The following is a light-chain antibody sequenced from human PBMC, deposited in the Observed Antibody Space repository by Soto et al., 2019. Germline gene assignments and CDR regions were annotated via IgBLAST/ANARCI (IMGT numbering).Light chain of an antibody. V-gene: IGKV3-20*01. CDR3: QHYDSLRWT. Sequence: EIVLTQSPGTLSLSPGERATLSCRASQSVSSTYLTWYQQKPGQAPRLLIYEASRRATGIPDRFSGSGSGTDFSLTISRLEPEDFAVYYCQHYDSLRWTCGLGPQVDIK. J-gene: IGKJ1*01. CDR1: QSVSSTY. CDR2: EAS.